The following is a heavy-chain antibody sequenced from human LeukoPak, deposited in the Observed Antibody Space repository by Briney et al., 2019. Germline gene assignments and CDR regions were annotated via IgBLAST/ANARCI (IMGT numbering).Heavy chain of an antibody. V-gene: IGHV3-23*01. D-gene: IGHD1-1*01. CDR1: GFTFSSIA. Sequence: GGSLKVSCAASGFTFSSIAMSWVRQAPGKGLEWVSAIRSNGETVYNADSVKGRFTISRDNSRQTLFLQMSSLRVEDTATYYCAKGQELDDGVFDSWGQGTLGPVSS. CDR3: AKGQELDDGVFDS. J-gene: IGHJ4*02. CDR2: IRSNGETV.